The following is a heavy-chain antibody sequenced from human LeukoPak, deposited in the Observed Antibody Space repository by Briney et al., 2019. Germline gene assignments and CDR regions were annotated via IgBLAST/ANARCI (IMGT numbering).Heavy chain of an antibody. J-gene: IGHJ4*02. CDR3: VRDGDVDTVLVMADY. D-gene: IGHD5-18*01. V-gene: IGHV3-7*01. CDR2: IKQDGSET. Sequence: GGSLRLTCAASGFTFNSYWMSWVRQPPGKGLEWVANIKQDGSETYYVDSVRGRFTISRDNAKNSLYLQINSLRAEDTAVYYCVRDGDVDTVLVMADYWGQGTLVTVSS. CDR1: GFTFNSYW.